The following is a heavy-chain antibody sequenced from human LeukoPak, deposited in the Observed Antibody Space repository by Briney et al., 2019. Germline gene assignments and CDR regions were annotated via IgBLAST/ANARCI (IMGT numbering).Heavy chain of an antibody. J-gene: IGHJ4*02. Sequence: GGSLRLSCTVSGFTVSSNSMRWVRQAPGKGLEWDSFIYSDNTHYSNSGKGRITISRDNSKNTLYLQMNSLRAEDTAVYYCARRAGAYSHPYDYWGQGTLVTVSS. V-gene: IGHV3-53*01. CDR1: GFTVSSNS. CDR3: ARRAGAYSHPYDY. D-gene: IGHD4/OR15-4a*01. CDR2: IYSDNT.